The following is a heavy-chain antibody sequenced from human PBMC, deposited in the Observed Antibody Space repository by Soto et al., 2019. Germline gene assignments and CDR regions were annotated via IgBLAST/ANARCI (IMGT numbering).Heavy chain of an antibody. Sequence: EASVKVSCKASGYTFTSYAMHWVRQAPGQRLEWMGWINAGNGNTKYSQKFQGRVTITRDTSASTAYMELSSLRSEDTAVYYCARDRNYDSSCYPWGQGTLVTVSS. V-gene: IGHV1-3*01. CDR1: GYTFTSYA. CDR3: ARDRNYDSSCYP. CDR2: INAGNGNT. J-gene: IGHJ5*02. D-gene: IGHD3-22*01.